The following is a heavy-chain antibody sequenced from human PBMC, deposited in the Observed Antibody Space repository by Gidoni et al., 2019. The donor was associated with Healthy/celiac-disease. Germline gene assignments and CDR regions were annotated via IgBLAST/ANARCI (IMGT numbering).Heavy chain of an antibody. CDR2: INTNTGNP. J-gene: IGHJ4*02. Sequence: QVQLVQSGSALTKPGASVKVSCKASGYTFTSYAMNWVRQAPGQGLEWMGWINTNTGNPTYAQGFTGRFVFSLDTSVSTAYLQISSLKAEDTAVYYCAGGYYGGNSYYFDYWGQGTLVTVSS. D-gene: IGHD4-17*01. V-gene: IGHV7-4-1*02. CDR1: GYTFTSYA. CDR3: AGGYYGGNSYYFDY.